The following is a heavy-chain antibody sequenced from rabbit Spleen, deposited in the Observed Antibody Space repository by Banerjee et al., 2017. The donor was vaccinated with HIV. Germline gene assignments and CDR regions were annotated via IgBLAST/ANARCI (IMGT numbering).Heavy chain of an antibody. CDR2: INIVTGKS. D-gene: IGHD3-1*01. CDR3: ARDLFAVNGEYPRYFKL. V-gene: IGHV1S45*01. Sequence: QEQLVESGGGLVQPEGSLTLTCKASGVSLNDKDVMCWVRQAPGKGLEWIACINIVTGKSVYASWAKGRFTMSRTSSTTVTLQMTSLTAADTATYFCARDLFAVNGEYPRYFKLWGPGTLVTVS. J-gene: IGHJ4*01. CDR1: GVSLNDKDV.